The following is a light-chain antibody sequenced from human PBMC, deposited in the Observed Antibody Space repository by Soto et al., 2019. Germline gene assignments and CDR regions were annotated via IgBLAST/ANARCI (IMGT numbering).Light chain of an antibody. J-gene: IGKJ5*01. Sequence: DIQMTQSPSSLSASVGGRVTITCRASQGIISYLAWYHQKPGKSPKLLIYAASTLQSGVPSRFSGSGSGTDFTLTISSLQPEDFATYYCQQLNSYPITFGQGTRLEIK. CDR3: QQLNSYPIT. V-gene: IGKV1-9*01. CDR1: QGIISY. CDR2: AAS.